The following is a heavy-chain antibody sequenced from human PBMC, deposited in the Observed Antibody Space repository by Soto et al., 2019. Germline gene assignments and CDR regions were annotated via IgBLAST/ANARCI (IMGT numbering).Heavy chain of an antibody. V-gene: IGHV3-23*01. J-gene: IGHJ4*02. CDR3: AKYGELYSGYFDS. CDR2: LTSTGGT. Sequence: EVQLLESGGGLVQPGGSLRLSCAASGFIFNSYAMSWVRQAPGKGLEWVSTLTSTGGTYYADSVKGRFPISRDNSKNTLYLQMNYLRAEDTAVFYCAKYGELYSGYFDSWSQGSLVTVSS. CDR1: GFIFNSYA. D-gene: IGHD3-10*01.